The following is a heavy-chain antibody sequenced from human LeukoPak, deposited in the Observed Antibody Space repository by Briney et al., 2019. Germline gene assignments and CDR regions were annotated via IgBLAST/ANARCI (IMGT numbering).Heavy chain of an antibody. D-gene: IGHD2-2*01. V-gene: IGHV3-30*02. CDR3: AKDMRPIVVVPAAMRPDY. Sequence: PGGSLRLSCAASGFTFSSYGMHWVRQAPGKGLERVAFIRYDGSNKYYADSVKGRFTISRDNSKNTLYLQMNSLRAEDTAVYYCAKDMRPIVVVPAAMRPDYWGQGTLVTVSS. CDR1: GFTFSSYG. J-gene: IGHJ4*02. CDR2: IRYDGSNK.